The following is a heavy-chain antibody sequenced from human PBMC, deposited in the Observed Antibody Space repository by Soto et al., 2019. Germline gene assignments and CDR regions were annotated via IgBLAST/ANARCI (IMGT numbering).Heavy chain of an antibody. D-gene: IGHD6-13*01. Sequence: SETLSLTCTVSGGSMRNYFWTWIWQPPGRGLEWIGYIHYSGTTSFFPSYNPSLRSRVTISEDTSKNQFSLKLLSVTTADTAVYFCAAGEASSRNLAPYYLDFWGQGTLVTVSS. CDR3: AAGEASSRNLAPYYLDF. CDR1: GGSMRNYF. CDR2: IHYSGTT. J-gene: IGHJ4*02. V-gene: IGHV4-59*01.